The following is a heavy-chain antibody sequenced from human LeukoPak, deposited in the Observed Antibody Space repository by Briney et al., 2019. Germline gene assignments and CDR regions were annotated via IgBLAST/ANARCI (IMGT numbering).Heavy chain of an antibody. CDR3: TKERGTSGYFDY. J-gene: IGHJ4*02. CDR1: GFTFSSYA. CDR2: ISWNSVTT. Sequence: RSGGSLRLSCAASGFTFSSYAMSWVRQAPGKGLEWVSLISWNSVTTYYADSVKGRFPISRDNSKNSLYLQMNSLRTEDTALYYCTKERGTSGYFDYWGQGTLVTVSS. D-gene: IGHD3-10*01. V-gene: IGHV3-43*02.